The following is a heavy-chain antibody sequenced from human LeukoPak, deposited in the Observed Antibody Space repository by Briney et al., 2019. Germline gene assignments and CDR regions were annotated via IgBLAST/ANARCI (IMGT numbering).Heavy chain of an antibody. CDR3: AKDLYYYDSSGYYRFDY. Sequence: GRSLSLSCAAAGFTLGSYCTHWVSQAARNWRGWVAFIRYDGSNKYYADSVKGRFTISRDNSKNTLYLQMNSLRAEDTAVYYCAKDLYYYDSSGYYRFDYWGQGTLVTVSS. V-gene: IGHV3-30*02. J-gene: IGHJ4*02. CDR1: GFTLGSYC. D-gene: IGHD3-22*01. CDR2: IRYDGSNK.